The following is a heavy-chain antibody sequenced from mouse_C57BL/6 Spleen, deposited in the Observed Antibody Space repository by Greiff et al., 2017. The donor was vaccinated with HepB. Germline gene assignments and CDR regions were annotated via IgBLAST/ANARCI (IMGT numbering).Heavy chain of an antibody. Sequence: DVKLVESGGGLVQPGGSLSLSCAASGFTFTDYYMSWVRQPPGKALEWLGFIRNKANGYTTEYSASVKGRFTISRDNSQSILYLQMNALRAEDSATYYCARQDSSGSYYYAMDYWGQGTSVTVSS. CDR3: ARQDSSGSYYYAMDY. J-gene: IGHJ4*01. V-gene: IGHV7-3*01. CDR2: IRNKANGYTT. CDR1: GFTFTDYY. D-gene: IGHD3-2*02.